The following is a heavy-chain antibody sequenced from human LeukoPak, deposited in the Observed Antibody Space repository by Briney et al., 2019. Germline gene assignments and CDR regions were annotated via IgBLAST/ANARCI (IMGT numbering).Heavy chain of an antibody. V-gene: IGHV4-4*07. CDR2: IYTSGGT. Sequence: SETLSLTCTVSGGSISNYYWTWIRQPAGKGLEWIGRIYTSGGTNYNPSLKSRVTMSVDTSKNQFSLKLSSVTAADTAVYYCASSMVRGVIIWVYFDYWGQGTLVTVSS. CDR3: ASSMVRGVIIWVYFDY. CDR1: GGSISNYY. J-gene: IGHJ4*02. D-gene: IGHD3-10*01.